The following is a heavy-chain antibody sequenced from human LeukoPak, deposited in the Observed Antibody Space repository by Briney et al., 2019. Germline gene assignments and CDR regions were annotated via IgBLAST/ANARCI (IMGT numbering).Heavy chain of an antibody. CDR3: ARDQYDTWSRRGNFDS. CDR1: GFTFSSYR. CDR2: IKQDGSEK. Sequence: PGGSLRLSCAASGFTFSSYRMNWVRQAPGKGLEWVANIKQDGSEKYYVDSVKGRFTISRDNTKNSLYLQMNSLRAEDTAVFYCARDQYDTWSRRGNFDSWGQGTLVIVSS. D-gene: IGHD3-3*01. V-gene: IGHV3-7*03. J-gene: IGHJ4*02.